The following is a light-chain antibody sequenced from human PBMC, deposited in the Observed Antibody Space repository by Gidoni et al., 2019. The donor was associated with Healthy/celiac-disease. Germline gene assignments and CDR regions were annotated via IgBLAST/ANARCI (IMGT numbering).Light chain of an antibody. Sequence: IVLTQSPATLSLYPGERATLSCRASQSVSSYLAWYQQKPGQAPRLLIYDASNRATGIPARFSGSGSGTDFTLTISSLEPEDFAVYYCQQRSNWPYTFGQGTKLEIK. CDR1: QSVSSY. V-gene: IGKV3-11*01. CDR2: DAS. CDR3: QQRSNWPYT. J-gene: IGKJ2*01.